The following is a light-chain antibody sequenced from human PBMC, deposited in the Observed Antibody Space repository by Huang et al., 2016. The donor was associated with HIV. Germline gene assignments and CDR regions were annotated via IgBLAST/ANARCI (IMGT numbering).Light chain of an antibody. CDR3: QQYNNYPWT. CDR1: QSISDY. Sequence: DIQMTQSPSTLSASVGDRVTIPCRASQSISDYLDWYQQKPGEAPHLRIYKASSLEGGVPPRFSGSGSGTEFTLTISSLQADDVATYYCQQYNNYPWTFGQGTLVEIK. V-gene: IGKV1-5*03. J-gene: IGKJ1*01. CDR2: KAS.